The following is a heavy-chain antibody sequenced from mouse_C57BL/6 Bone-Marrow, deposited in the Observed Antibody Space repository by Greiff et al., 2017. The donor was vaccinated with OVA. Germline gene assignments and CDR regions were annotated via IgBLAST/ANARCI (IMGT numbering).Heavy chain of an antibody. CDR3: AGAVNVDG. CDR2: IYPGSGST. V-gene: IGHV1-55*01. D-gene: IGHD1-1*01. CDR1: GYTFTSYW. J-gene: IGHJ2*01. Sequence: QVQLQQPGAELVKPGASVKMSCKASGYTFTSYWITWVKQRPGQGLEWIGDIYPGSGSTNYNETFKSKATLTVDTSSSTASMQLSSLTSGGSAVDYGAGAVNVDGWGQGTTLTVSS.